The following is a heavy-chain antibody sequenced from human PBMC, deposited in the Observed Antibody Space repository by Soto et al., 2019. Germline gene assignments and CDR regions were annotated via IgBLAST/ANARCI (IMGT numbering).Heavy chain of an antibody. CDR1: GYTFTSYS. Sequence: ASVKVSCKASGYTFTSYSISWVRQAPGQGLEWMGWISAYNGNANYAQKLQGRVTMTTDTSTSTAYMELRSLRSDDTAVYYCARDFYYDISGHWGQGTLVTGSS. CDR3: ARDFYYDISGH. D-gene: IGHD3-22*01. V-gene: IGHV1-18*01. CDR2: ISAYNGNA. J-gene: IGHJ4*02.